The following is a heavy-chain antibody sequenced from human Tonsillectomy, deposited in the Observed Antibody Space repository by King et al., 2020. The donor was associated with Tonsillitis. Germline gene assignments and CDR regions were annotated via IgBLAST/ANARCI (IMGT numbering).Heavy chain of an antibody. CDR1: GFTFRSYD. V-gene: IGHV3-13*01. Sequence: VQLVESGGGLVQPGGSLRLSCAASGFTFRSYDMHWVRQATGKGLELVSAIGTAGDTYYPGSVKGRFTNSRENAKNSLYLQMNSLRAEETAVYYCARVSYGSGSYDYWGQGTLVTVSS. CDR2: IGTAGDT. D-gene: IGHD3-10*01. CDR3: ARVSYGSGSYDY. J-gene: IGHJ4*02.